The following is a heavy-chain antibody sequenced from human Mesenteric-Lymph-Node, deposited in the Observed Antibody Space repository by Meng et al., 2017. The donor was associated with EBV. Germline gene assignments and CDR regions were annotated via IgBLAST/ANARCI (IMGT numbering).Heavy chain of an antibody. J-gene: IGHJ4*02. V-gene: IGHV4-4*02. CDR3: ARVGAYCGGDCYHPR. CDR2: SYHSGST. Sequence: VALRAPGAGRRKPSGPLSHTRAASGGSLSSRTWWSWVRQPPGKGLEWIGESYHSGSTNYNPSLKSRVTISVDESKNQFSLRLSSVTAADTAVYYCARVGAYCGGDCYHPRWGQGTLVTVSS. CDR1: GGSLSSRTW. D-gene: IGHD2-21*02.